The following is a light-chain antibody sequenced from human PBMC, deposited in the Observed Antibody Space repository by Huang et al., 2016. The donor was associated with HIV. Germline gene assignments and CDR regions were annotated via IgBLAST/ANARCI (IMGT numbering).Light chain of an antibody. CDR2: GAS. CDR3: QQYGSSPYT. V-gene: IGKV3-20*01. Sequence: EIILTQSPGTLSLSPGERATLSCRVSQSVSSNYLGWFQQKPGQAPRLLIYGASSRATGIPDRFSGSGSGTDFTLTISRLEPEDFAVYYCQQYGSSPYTFGQGTKLEIK. CDR1: QSVSSNY. J-gene: IGKJ2*01.